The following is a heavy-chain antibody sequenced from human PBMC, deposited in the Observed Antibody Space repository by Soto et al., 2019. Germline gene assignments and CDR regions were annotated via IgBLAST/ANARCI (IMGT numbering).Heavy chain of an antibody. Sequence: ASVKVSCKASGYTFTTYAISWLRQAPGQGLEWMGWMNTYTGNTDYAQNFQGRVTMTTDTSTSTAYMELRSLRSDDTAVYYCASTVLDCSGGSCYFLQYFHHWGQGTLVTVSS. V-gene: IGHV1-18*01. CDR2: MNTYTGNT. CDR3: ASTVLDCSGGSCYFLQYFHH. CDR1: GYTFTTYA. D-gene: IGHD2-15*01. J-gene: IGHJ1*01.